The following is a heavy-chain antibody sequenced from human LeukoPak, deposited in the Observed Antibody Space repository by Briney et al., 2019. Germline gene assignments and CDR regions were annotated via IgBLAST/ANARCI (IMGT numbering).Heavy chain of an antibody. Sequence: SETLSLTCTVSGGSISSTSYYWGWIRQPPGKGLEWIGSIYYSGNTYYNPSLKSRATFSVDTSKNQFSLKLSSVTAADTAVYYCARGWVGATLPFDYWGQGTLVTVSS. J-gene: IGHJ4*02. D-gene: IGHD1-26*01. V-gene: IGHV4-39*01. CDR3: ARGWVGATLPFDY. CDR1: GGSISSTSYY. CDR2: IYYSGNT.